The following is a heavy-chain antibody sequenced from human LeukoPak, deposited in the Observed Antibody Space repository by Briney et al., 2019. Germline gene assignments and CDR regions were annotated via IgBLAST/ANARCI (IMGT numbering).Heavy chain of an antibody. CDR2: ISSSISYI. CDR3: ARDLNDAFDI. J-gene: IGHJ3*02. CDR1: GFTFSIYS. V-gene: IGHV3-21*01. Sequence: GGSLRLSCAASGFTFSIYSMNWVRQAPGKGLERVSSISSSISYIYYADSVKGRFTISRDNARNSLYLRMNSLRAEDTAVYYCARDLNDAFDIWGQGTMVTVSS.